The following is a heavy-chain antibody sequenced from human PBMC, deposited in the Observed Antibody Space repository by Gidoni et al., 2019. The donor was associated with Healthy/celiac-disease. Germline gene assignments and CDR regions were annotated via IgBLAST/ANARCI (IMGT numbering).Heavy chain of an antibody. CDR2: IIPIFGTA. D-gene: IGHD3-3*01. Sequence: QVQLVQSGAEVKKPGSSVKVSCKASGGTFSSYAISWVRQAPGQGLEWMGGIIPIFGTANYAQKFQGRVTITADESTSTAYMELSSLRSEDTAVYYCARGDFWSGYYPTVYYYYYMDVWGKGTTVTVSS. V-gene: IGHV1-69*01. J-gene: IGHJ6*03. CDR1: GGTFSSYA. CDR3: ARGDFWSGYYPTVYYYYYMDV.